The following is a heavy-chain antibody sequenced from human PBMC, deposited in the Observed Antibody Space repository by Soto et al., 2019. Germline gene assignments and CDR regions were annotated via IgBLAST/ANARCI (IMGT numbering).Heavy chain of an antibody. Sequence: ASVKVSCKASGYTFTTYYMHWVRQAPGQGLEWMGIINPSGGRTTYAQNFQGRVTMTRDTSTSTVYMELSSLRSEDTAVYYCARDGSITATCAGGGNWFDPWGEGTPVTGSS. D-gene: IGHD3-16*01. CDR1: GYTFTTYY. J-gene: IGHJ5*02. CDR3: ARDGSITATCAGGGNWFDP. V-gene: IGHV1-46*01. CDR2: INPSGGRT.